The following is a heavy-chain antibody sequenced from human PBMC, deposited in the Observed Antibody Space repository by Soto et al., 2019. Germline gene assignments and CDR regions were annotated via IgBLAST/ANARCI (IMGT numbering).Heavy chain of an antibody. J-gene: IGHJ6*02. CDR2: ISAYNGNT. D-gene: IGHD3-9*01. V-gene: IGHV1-18*01. Sequence: ASVKVSCKASGYTFTSYGISWVRQAPGQGLEWMGWISAYNGNTNYAQKLQGRVTMTTDTSTSTAYMELRSLRSDDTAVYYCARPNFFILTGYHYYGMDVSGQGTTVPVSS. CDR3: ARPNFFILTGYHYYGMDV. CDR1: GYTFTSYG.